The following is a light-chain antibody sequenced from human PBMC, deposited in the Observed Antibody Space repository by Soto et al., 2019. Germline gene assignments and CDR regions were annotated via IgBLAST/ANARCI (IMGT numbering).Light chain of an antibody. J-gene: IGKJ1*01. CDR1: QRVGIN. V-gene: IGKV3-15*01. CDR3: QQYDGWPRT. CDR2: SAS. Sequence: EIAMTQSPATLSVSPGETATLSCRASQRVGINLAWYQQKPGQAPRLLIYSASTRASGIPDRFSGSGSGTEFTLTISSLQSEDFAFFYCQQYDGWPRTLGQGTKVDIK.